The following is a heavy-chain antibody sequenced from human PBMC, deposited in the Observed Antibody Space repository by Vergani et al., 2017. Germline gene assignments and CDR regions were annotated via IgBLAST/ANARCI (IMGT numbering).Heavy chain of an antibody. V-gene: IGHV3-21*01. J-gene: IGHJ3*02. CDR1: GFTFSSYS. CDR2: ISSSSSYI. CDR3: AGQQQVAAFDI. Sequence: EVQLVESGGGLVKPGGSLRLSCAASGFTFSSYSMNWVRPAPGKGLEWVSSISSSSSYIYYADSVKGRFTISRDSAKNSLSLQMNSLRAENTAVYYCAGQQQVAAFDIWGQGTMVTVSS. D-gene: IGHD6-13*01.